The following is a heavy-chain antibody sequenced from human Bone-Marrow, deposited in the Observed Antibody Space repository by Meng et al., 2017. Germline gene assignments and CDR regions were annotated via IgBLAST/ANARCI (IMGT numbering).Heavy chain of an antibody. CDR3: ARDPPGVAASISGG. CDR1: GVTVGNNY. J-gene: IGHJ4*02. D-gene: IGHD3-3*02. V-gene: IGHV3-66*02. Sequence: GGSLRLSCAASGVTVGNNYMSWVRQAPGKGLELVSLIYSGAGTNYADSVKGRFTISRYSSKNTLYLQMNSLRTEDTAVYFCARDPPGVAASISGGWGQGTLVTVSS. CDR2: IYSGAGT.